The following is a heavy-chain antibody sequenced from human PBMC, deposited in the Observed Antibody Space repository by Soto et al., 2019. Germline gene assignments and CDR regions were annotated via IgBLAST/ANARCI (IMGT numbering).Heavy chain of an antibody. J-gene: IGHJ6*03. Sequence: ASVKVSCQASGYTFTSYAMHWVRQAPGQRLEWMGWINAGNGNTKYSQKFQGRVTITRDTSASTAYMELSSLRSEDTAVYYCARETRLLWFGELSDYYYYMDVWGKGTTVTVSS. CDR3: ARETRLLWFGELSDYYYYMDV. D-gene: IGHD3-10*01. CDR2: INAGNGNT. V-gene: IGHV1-3*01. CDR1: GYTFTSYA.